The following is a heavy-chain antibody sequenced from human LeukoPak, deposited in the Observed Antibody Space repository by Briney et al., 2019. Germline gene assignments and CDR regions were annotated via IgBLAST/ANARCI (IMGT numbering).Heavy chain of an antibody. CDR2: KYYSGST. J-gene: IGHJ4*02. Sequence: SETLSLTCDVSGVSINTCCCYWTWIRQPPGKGLEWIGYKYYSGSTRYNSSLRSRLTISLDSSKNQFSPRLTSVTAADTAAYYCARGRSYGFDFDSWGPGTLVIVSS. D-gene: IGHD5-18*01. CDR1: GVSINTCCCY. V-gene: IGHV4-61*01. CDR3: ARGRSYGFDFDS.